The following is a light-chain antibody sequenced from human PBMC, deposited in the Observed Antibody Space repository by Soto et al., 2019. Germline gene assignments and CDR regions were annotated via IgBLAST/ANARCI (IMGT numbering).Light chain of an antibody. CDR3: SSFRSGSTLYV. CDR2: EVS. J-gene: IGLJ1*01. Sequence: QSVLTQPASVSGSPGQSITISCTGTSSDIGGYDYVSWYQQHPGRAPKLMIYEVSNRPSGVSNRFSGSKSCNTASLTISGLQAEDEADYYCSSFRSGSTLYVFGTGTKVTVL. CDR1: SSDIGGYDY. V-gene: IGLV2-14*03.